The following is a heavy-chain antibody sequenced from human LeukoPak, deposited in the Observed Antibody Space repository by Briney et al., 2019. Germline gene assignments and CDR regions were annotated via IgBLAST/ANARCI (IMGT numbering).Heavy chain of an antibody. D-gene: IGHD3-16*01. CDR2: INAGNGNT. Sequence: GAPVKVSCKASGYTFTNYDIHWVRQAPGQRLEWMGWINAGNGNTKYSQKFQGRVTITRDTSASTVYMEVSSLRSEDTAVYYCARAPGGDYWGQGTLVTVSS. J-gene: IGHJ4*02. CDR3: ARAPGGDY. V-gene: IGHV1-3*01. CDR1: GYTFTNYD.